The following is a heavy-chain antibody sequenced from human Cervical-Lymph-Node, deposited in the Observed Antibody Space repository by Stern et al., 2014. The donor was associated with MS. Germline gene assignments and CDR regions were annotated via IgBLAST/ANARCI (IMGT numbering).Heavy chain of an antibody. CDR3: ARGGGPRPIDY. CDR1: GFTFSSYW. CDR2: INNDGSST. V-gene: IGHV3-74*01. D-gene: IGHD1-26*01. Sequence: EVQLVESVGGLVQPGGSLRLSCAASGFTFSSYWIHWVRQAPGKGLVWVSHINNDGSSTSFADSVKGRFTISRDNAKNTLYLQMSSLRVEDTAVYYCARGGGPRPIDYWGQGTLVTVS. J-gene: IGHJ4*02.